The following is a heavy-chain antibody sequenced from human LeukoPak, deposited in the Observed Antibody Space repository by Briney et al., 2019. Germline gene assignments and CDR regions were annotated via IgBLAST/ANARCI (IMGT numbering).Heavy chain of an antibody. J-gene: IGHJ3*02. Sequence: SETLSLTCTVSGGSISSYYWSWIRQPSGKGLEWIGYIYYSGSTNYNPSLKSRVTISVDTSKNQFSLKLSSVTAADTAVYYCARAGDHVTYGGLNIWGLGTMVTVSS. D-gene: IGHD4-23*01. CDR1: GGSISSYY. CDR2: IYYSGST. V-gene: IGHV4-59*08. CDR3: ARAGDHVTYGGLNI.